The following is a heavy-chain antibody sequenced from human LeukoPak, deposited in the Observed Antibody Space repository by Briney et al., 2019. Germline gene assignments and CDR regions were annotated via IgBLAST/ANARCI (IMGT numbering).Heavy chain of an antibody. CDR1: GGSISSGTYY. J-gene: IGHJ3*01. CDR2: IYGSGST. D-gene: IGHD1-26*01. CDR3: AGLADSVGATTYTFNV. Sequence: SQTLSLTCTVSGGSISSGTYYWSWIRQPAGKELEWIGRIYGSGSTNYNPSLKSRVTISLDTSKNHFSLKLSSVTAADTAVYYCAGLADSVGATTYTFNVWGQGTMVTVSS. V-gene: IGHV4-61*02.